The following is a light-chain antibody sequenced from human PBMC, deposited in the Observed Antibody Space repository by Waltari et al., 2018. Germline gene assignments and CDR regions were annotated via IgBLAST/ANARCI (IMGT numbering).Light chain of an antibody. V-gene: IGLV1-44*01. CDR3: AAWDDSLRNMV. CDR1: SSNIGSST. Sequence: QSVLTQPPSASGTPGPRVTISCSGSSSNIGSSTVYWYQQLPGMAPKLLIYSDNQRPSGVPARFSGSKSGTSASLAISGLQSGDETVYFCAAWDDSLRNMVFGGGTKLTVL. J-gene: IGLJ3*02. CDR2: SDN.